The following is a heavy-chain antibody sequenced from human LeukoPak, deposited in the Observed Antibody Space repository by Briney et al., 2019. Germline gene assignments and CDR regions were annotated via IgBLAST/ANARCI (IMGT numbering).Heavy chain of an antibody. D-gene: IGHD3-3*01. V-gene: IGHV3-43*01. CDR2: ISWDGYST. CDR3: AKARRLLGYMDV. Sequence: GGSLRLSCAASGFTFDDYGMSWVRQAPGKGLEWVSLISWDGYSTFYADSVKGRFTISRDNSKNSLYLQMNSLRTEDTALYYCAKARRLLGYMDVWGKGTTVTVSS. J-gene: IGHJ6*03. CDR1: GFTFDDYG.